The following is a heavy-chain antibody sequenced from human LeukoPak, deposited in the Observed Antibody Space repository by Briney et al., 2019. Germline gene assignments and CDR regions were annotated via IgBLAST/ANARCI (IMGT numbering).Heavy chain of an antibody. J-gene: IGHJ4*02. Sequence: PGGSLRLSCAASGFTFSSYSMNWVRQAPGKGLEWDSSISSSSSFIYYADSVTGRFTISRDNVKNSLYLQMNSLRAEDTAVYYCARGRAQVDYWGQGPLVTVSS. CDR2: ISSSSSFI. V-gene: IGHV3-21*01. CDR3: ARGRAQVDY. CDR1: GFTFSSYS.